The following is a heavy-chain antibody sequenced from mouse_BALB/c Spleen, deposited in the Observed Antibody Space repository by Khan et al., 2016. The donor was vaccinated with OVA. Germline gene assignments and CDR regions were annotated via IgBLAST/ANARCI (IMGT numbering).Heavy chain of an antibody. CDR1: GYAFTTYY. V-gene: IGHV1S56*01. Sequence: QVQLQQSGPELVKPGASVRISCKASGYAFTTYYIHWVKQRPGQGLEWIGWIYPGNVNTKYNEKFKGKATLTADKSSSTVYMQLISLTSEDSAVSFCARDDYFVGDAMDYWGQGTSVTVSA. D-gene: IGHD2-4*01. CDR3: ARDDYFVGDAMDY. J-gene: IGHJ4*01. CDR2: IYPGNVNT.